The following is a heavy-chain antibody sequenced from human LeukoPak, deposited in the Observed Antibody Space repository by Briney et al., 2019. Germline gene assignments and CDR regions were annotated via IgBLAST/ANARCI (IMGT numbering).Heavy chain of an antibody. CDR3: AKTHSGSYFSFYFDY. CDR1: GFTFSSYA. Sequence: GGSLGLSCAASGFTFSSYAMSWVRQAPGKGLEWVSAISGSGGSTYYADSVKGRFTISRDNSKNTLYLQMNSLRAEDTAVYYCAKTHSGSYFSFYFDYWGQGTLVTVSS. J-gene: IGHJ4*02. D-gene: IGHD1-26*01. CDR2: ISGSGGST. V-gene: IGHV3-23*01.